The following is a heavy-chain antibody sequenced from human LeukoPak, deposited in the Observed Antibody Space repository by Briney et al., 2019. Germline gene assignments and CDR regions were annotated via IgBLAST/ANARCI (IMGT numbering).Heavy chain of an antibody. D-gene: IGHD3-22*01. CDR3: ARRHDNTGYFVY. V-gene: IGHV5-51*01. Sequence: GESLKISCEGSGCSFSNYWIGWVRQLPGEGLEWMGTIYPGDSDTRYSPSFQGQVTISADKSINSAYLQWSSLKASDTAMYFCARRHDNTGYFVYWGQGTQVTVSS. CDR1: GCSFSNYW. J-gene: IGHJ4*02. CDR2: IYPGDSDT.